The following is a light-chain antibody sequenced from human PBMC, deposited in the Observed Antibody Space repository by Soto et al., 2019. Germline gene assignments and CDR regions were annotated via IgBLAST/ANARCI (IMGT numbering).Light chain of an antibody. Sequence: EIVMTQSPATLSVSPGERATLSCRASQSVTSNLAWYQQKPGQAPRLLIYRASTRATGIPARFSGSGSGTEFTLTISSLQSEDFAVYYCQQYNNWPPLTFSGGTRVEIK. CDR1: QSVTSN. J-gene: IGKJ4*01. CDR3: QQYNNWPPLT. V-gene: IGKV3-15*01. CDR2: RAS.